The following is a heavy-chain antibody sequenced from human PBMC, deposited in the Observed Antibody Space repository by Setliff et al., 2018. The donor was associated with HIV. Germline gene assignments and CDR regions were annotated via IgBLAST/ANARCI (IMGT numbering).Heavy chain of an antibody. D-gene: IGHD6-19*01. V-gene: IGHV4-34*01. CDR2: ISHSGGT. Sequence: PSETLSLTCALYGGSFSNSYWSWIRQPPGKGLEWIGEISHSGGTNYSPSLKSRITISLDTSKNQFSLKLTSVTAADTAVYYCARVPGYSSGTSYMDVWGKGTTVTVSS. CDR3: ARVPGYSSGTSYMDV. J-gene: IGHJ6*03. CDR1: GGSFSNSY.